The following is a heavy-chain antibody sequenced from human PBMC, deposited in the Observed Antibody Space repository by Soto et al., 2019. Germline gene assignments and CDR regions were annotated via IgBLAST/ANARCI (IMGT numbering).Heavy chain of an antibody. CDR2: IYYSGST. J-gene: IGHJ6*02. V-gene: IGHV4-59*01. CDR3: ARDSRYYYYGMDV. CDR1: GGSISSYY. Sequence: SETLSLTCTVSGGSISSYYWSWIRQPPGKGLEWIGYIYYSGSTNYNPSLKSRVTISVDTSKNQFSLKLSSVTAADTAVYYCARDSRYYYYGMDVWGQGTTVTVSS.